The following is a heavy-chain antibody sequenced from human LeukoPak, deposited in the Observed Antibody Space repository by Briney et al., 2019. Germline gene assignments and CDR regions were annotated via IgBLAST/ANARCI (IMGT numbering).Heavy chain of an antibody. CDR1: GFTFSGYG. CDR3: AIGSRYDILTGSPFDY. J-gene: IGHJ4*02. D-gene: IGHD3-9*01. CDR2: ISYDGSNE. Sequence: GKSLRLSCAASGFTFSGYGMHWVRQAPGKGLEWVAVISYDGSNEYYADSVKGRFTISRDNSKNTLYLQMNSLRAEDTAVYYCAIGSRYDILTGSPFDYWGQGTLVTVSS. V-gene: IGHV3-30*03.